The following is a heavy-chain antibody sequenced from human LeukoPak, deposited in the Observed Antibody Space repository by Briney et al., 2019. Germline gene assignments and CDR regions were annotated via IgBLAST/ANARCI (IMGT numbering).Heavy chain of an antibody. D-gene: IGHD3-3*01. Sequence: AGGSLRLSCAASGFTFSSYGMHWVRQAPGKGLEWVAFIRYDGSNKYYADSVKGRFTVSRDDSKNTLYLQMHSLRPEDTAMYYCAKEILEWILPDYWGQGTLVTVSS. J-gene: IGHJ4*02. V-gene: IGHV3-30*02. CDR3: AKEILEWILPDY. CDR1: GFTFSSYG. CDR2: IRYDGSNK.